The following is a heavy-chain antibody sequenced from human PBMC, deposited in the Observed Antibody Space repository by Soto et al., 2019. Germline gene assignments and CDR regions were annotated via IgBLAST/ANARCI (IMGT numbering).Heavy chain of an antibody. CDR3: ARDPGFCTGGSCPEDIYYYYMDV. CDR1: GFTFNTYG. CDR2: IWYDGRNQ. V-gene: IGHV3-33*01. D-gene: IGHD2-8*02. J-gene: IGHJ6*03. Sequence: QVQLVESGGGVVQPGRSLRLSCEASGFTFNTYGMHWVRQAPGKGLEWVAIIWYDGRNQYHVDSVKGRFTISRDNSKNTLYLQMNSLRAEDTAVYYCARDPGFCTGGSCPEDIYYYYMDVWGKGTTVTVSS.